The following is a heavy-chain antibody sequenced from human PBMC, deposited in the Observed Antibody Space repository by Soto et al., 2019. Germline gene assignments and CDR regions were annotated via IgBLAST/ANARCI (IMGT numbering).Heavy chain of an antibody. CDR1: GFTFSDYY. J-gene: IGHJ5*02. CDR2: INQDGSAK. V-gene: IGHV3-7*05. CDR3: ARWNGGFDP. Sequence: EEQLVESGGGLVQPGGSLRLSCAASGFTFSDYYMSWVRQAPGKGLEWVANINQDGSAKSYVDSVRGRFTISRDNGKNSLSLQMESLRADDTAFYYFARWNGGFDPWGQGNLVTVSS. D-gene: IGHD1-1*01.